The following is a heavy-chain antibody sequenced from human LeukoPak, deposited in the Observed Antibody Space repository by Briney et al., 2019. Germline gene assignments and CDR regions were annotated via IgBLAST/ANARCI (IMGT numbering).Heavy chain of an antibody. J-gene: IGHJ6*03. V-gene: IGHV4-59*12. CDR1: GGSISSYY. CDR3: ARELPDCSSTSCYMGPPAADYYYMDV. D-gene: IGHD2-2*02. Sequence: SETLSLTCTVSGGSISSYYWSWIRQPPGKGLEWIGYIYYSGSTYYNPSLKSRVTISVDTSKNQFSLKLSSVTAADTAVYYCARELPDCSSTSCYMGPPAADYYYMDVWGKGTTVTVSS. CDR2: IYYSGST.